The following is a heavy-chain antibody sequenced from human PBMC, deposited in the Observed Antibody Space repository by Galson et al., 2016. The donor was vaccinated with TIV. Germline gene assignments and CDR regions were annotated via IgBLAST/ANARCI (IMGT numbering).Heavy chain of an antibody. CDR3: ARDRYYDARGYYYYYYGMDV. Sequence: SLRLSCAASGFIVDDNYMTWIRQAPGKGLEWVSVIYGDGRTYYTDCVRGRFTISRDSSKNTLYLQMNSLRAEDTAVYYCARDRYYDARGYYYYYYGMDVWGQGTTVTVSS. D-gene: IGHD3-22*01. CDR1: GFIVDDNY. CDR2: IYGDGRT. V-gene: IGHV3-53*01. J-gene: IGHJ6*02.